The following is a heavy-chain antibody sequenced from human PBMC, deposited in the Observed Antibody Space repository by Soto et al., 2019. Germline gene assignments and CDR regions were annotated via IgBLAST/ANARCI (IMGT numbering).Heavy chain of an antibody. CDR3: ARRPGNWFDP. Sequence: SETLSLTCTVSGGSISSGGYYWSWIRQPPGKGLEWIGYIYYSGSTYYNPSLKSRVTISVDTSKNQFSLKLSSVTAADTAVYYCARRPGNWFDPWGQGTLVTVSS. CDR2: IYYSGST. V-gene: IGHV4-30-4*01. CDR1: GGSISSGGYY. J-gene: IGHJ5*02.